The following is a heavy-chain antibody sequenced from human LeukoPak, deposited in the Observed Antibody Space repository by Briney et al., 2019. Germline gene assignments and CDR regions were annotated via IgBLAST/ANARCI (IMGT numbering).Heavy chain of an antibody. J-gene: IGHJ4*02. Sequence: ASVKVSCKASGGTFSSYAISWVRQAPGQGLEWMGGIIPIFGTANYAQKFQGRVTITADESTSTAYMELSSLRSEDTAVYYCAKAYYYDSSGYLYDYWGQGTLVTVSS. CDR2: IIPIFGTA. V-gene: IGHV1-69*13. CDR1: GGTFSSYA. CDR3: AKAYYYDSSGYLYDY. D-gene: IGHD3-22*01.